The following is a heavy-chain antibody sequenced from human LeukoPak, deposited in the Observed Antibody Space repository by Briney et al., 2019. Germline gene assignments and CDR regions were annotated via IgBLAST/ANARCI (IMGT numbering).Heavy chain of an antibody. J-gene: IGHJ4*02. Sequence: SQTLSLTCAISGDSVSSQSGAWNWIRQSPSRGLEWLGRTYYRSKWYYEYAVSLKSRVTMIPDTSKNQFFLQLSSVTPEDTAVYYCANGLSGVGFNYWGQGTLVTVSS. CDR2: TYYRSKWYY. CDR1: GDSVSSQSGA. D-gene: IGHD3-10*01. V-gene: IGHV6-1*01. CDR3: ANGLSGVGFNY.